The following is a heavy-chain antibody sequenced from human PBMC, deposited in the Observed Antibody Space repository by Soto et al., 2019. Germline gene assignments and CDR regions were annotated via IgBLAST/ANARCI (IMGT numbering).Heavy chain of an antibody. J-gene: IGHJ4*02. V-gene: IGHV4-59*01. Sequence: SETLSLTCTVSGGSISSYYWSWIRQPPGKGLEWIGYIYYSGSTNYNPSLKSRVTISVDTSKNQFSLKLSSVTAADTAVYYCASSDYYDSSGYYSWGQGTLVTVSS. CDR2: IYYSGST. CDR1: GGSISSYY. CDR3: ASSDYYDSSGYYS. D-gene: IGHD3-22*01.